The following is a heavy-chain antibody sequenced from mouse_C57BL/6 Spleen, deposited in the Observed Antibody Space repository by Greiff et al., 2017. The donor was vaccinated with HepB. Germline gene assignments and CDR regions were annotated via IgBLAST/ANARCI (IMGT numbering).Heavy chain of an antibody. Sequence: VQLVESGPGLVQPSQSLSITCTVSGFSLTSYGVHWVRQSPGKGLEWLGVIWSGGSTDYNAAFISRLSISKDNSKSQVFFKMNSLQADDTAIYYCARAPYGNSFYAMDYWGQGTSVTVSS. V-gene: IGHV2-2*01. J-gene: IGHJ4*01. D-gene: IGHD2-1*01. CDR3: ARAPYGNSFYAMDY. CDR1: GFSLTSYG. CDR2: IWSGGST.